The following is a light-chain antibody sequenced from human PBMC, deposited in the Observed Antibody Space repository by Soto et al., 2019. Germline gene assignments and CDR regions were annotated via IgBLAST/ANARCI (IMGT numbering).Light chain of an antibody. CDR2: DAS. V-gene: IGKV1-5*01. CDR1: QSVSYW. Sequence: EIQMTQSPSTLSASVGDRVTITCRASQSVSYWLAWYQQKPGKAPKLLVHDASTLLSGVPSRFSGSVSGTEFILTIGSLQPADFAAYYCQQYKSYPWTFGPGTKV. CDR3: QQYKSYPWT. J-gene: IGKJ1*01.